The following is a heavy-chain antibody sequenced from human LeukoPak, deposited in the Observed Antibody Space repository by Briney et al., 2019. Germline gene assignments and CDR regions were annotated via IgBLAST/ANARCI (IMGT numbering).Heavy chain of an antibody. CDR2: IYYSGST. V-gene: IGHV4-30-4*01. Sequence: SQTLSLTCTVSGGSISSGDYYWSWIRQPPGKGLEWIGYIYYSGSTYYNPSLKSRVTISVDTSKNQFSLKLSSVTAADTAVYYCARQEGYTLTTTYYYYMDVWGKGTTVTVSS. J-gene: IGHJ6*03. CDR1: GGSISSGDYY. CDR3: ARQEGYTLTTTYYYYMDV. D-gene: IGHD4-11*01.